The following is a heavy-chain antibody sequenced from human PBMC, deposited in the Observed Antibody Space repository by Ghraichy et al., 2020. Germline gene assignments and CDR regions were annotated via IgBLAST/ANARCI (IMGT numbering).Heavy chain of an antibody. CDR2: IRSKANDYAT. J-gene: IGHJ5*02. CDR3: TVYYYDSSDFWSS. D-gene: IGHD3-22*01. Sequence: GGALRLSCAAYGFTFSGSAMHWVRQASGKGLEWVGRIRSKANDYATVYAASVKGRFTISRDDSKNTAYLQMNSLKTEDTAVYYCTVYYYDSSDFWSSWGQGTLVTVSS. CDR1: GFTFSGSA. V-gene: IGHV3-73*01.